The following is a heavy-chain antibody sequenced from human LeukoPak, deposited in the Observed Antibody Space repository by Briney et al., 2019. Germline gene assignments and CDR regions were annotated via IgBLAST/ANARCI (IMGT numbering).Heavy chain of an antibody. CDR1: GFTFSGYG. J-gene: IGHJ4*02. CDR2: ISSTSSST. V-gene: IGHV3-21*01. D-gene: IGHD5-18*01. Sequence: GGSLRLSCAASGFTFSGYGMNWVRQAPGKGLEWVSSISSTSSSTYYADSVKGRFTISRDNARNSLYLQMNSLRAEDTAVYYCARERGYSYGYSDYWGQGTLVTVSS. CDR3: ARERGYSYGYSDY.